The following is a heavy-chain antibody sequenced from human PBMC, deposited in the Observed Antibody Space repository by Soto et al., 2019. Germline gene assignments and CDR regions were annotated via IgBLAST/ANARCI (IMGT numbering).Heavy chain of an antibody. V-gene: IGHV3-74*01. CDR3: AADLGY. CDR1: GFTLSSYW. J-gene: IGHJ4*02. CDR2: IQRDGSIT. D-gene: IGHD3-16*01. Sequence: EVQLVESGGGLVQHGGSLRLSCVASGFTLSSYWMHWVRQAPGKGLVWVSRIQRDGSITSYAESVKGRFTISRDNAKNTLYLQMNNLRAEETAVYYCAADLGYWGQGTVVTVSS.